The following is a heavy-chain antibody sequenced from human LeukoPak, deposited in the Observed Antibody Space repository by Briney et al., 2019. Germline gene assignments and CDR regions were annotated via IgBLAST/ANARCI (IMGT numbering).Heavy chain of an antibody. CDR1: GFTFSSYG. CDR2: ISYDGGNK. CDR3: AKDGFLYSSGWEVYFDY. J-gene: IGHJ4*02. D-gene: IGHD6-19*01. Sequence: GGSLRLSCAASGFTFSSYGMHWVHQAPGKGLEWVAVISYDGGNKYYADSVKGRFTISRDNSKNTLYLQMNSLRAEDTAVYYCAKDGFLYSSGWEVYFDYWGQGTLVTVSS. V-gene: IGHV3-30*18.